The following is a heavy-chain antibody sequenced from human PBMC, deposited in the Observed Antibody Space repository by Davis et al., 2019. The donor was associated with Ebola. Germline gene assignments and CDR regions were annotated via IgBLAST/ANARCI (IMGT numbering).Heavy chain of an antibody. Sequence: ASVKVSCKASGYTFTNYAMNWVRQAPGQGLEWMGWINTNTGNPTYAPGFTGRFVFSLDTSVNTAYLQISSLKAEDTAVYYCARDLEMATVFLYSYSGMVVWGKGTTVTVSS. CDR2: INTNTGNP. D-gene: IGHD5-24*01. V-gene: IGHV7-4-1*02. CDR1: GYTFTNYA. J-gene: IGHJ6*04. CDR3: ARDLEMATVFLYSYSGMVV.